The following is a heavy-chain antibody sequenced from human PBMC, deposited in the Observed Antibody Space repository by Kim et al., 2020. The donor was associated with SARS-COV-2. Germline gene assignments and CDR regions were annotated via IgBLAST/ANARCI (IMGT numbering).Heavy chain of an antibody. CDR2: IYHSGST. V-gene: IGHV4-30-2*01. D-gene: IGHD2-2*02. CDR1: GGSISSGGYS. Sequence: SETLSLTCAVSGGSISSGGYSWSWIRQPPGKGLEWIGYIYHSGSTYYNPSLKSRVTISVDRSKNQFSLKLSSVTAADTAVYYCARESGYCSSTSCYSDAFDIWGQGTMVTVSS. J-gene: IGHJ3*02. CDR3: ARESGYCSSTSCYSDAFDI.